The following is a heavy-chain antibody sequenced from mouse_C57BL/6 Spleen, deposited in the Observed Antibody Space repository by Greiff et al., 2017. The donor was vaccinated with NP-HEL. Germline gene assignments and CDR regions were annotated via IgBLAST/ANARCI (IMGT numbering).Heavy chain of an antibody. CDR3: ARGGGSWDAGDY. J-gene: IGHJ2*01. D-gene: IGHD1-1*02. V-gene: IGHV1-26*01. Sequence: VQLQQSGPELVKPGASVKISCKASGYTFTDYYMNWVKQSHGKSLEWIGDINPNNGGTSYNQKFKGKATLTVDKSSSTAYMELRSLTSEDSAVYYCARGGGSWDAGDYWGQGTTLTVSS. CDR2: INPNNGGT. CDR1: GYTFTDYY.